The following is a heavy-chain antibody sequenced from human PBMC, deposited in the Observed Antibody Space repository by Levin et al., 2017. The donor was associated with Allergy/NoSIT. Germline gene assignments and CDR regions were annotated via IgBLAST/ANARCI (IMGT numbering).Heavy chain of an antibody. D-gene: IGHD6-13*01. Sequence: PSETLSLTCTVFGDSISSGDYYWTWIRQYPGKGLECIGYISYSGSSYYNSSLRSRVTMSIDTSKNQFSLKLSSVTAADTAVYYCARIGQQLIRSWGQGTLVTVSS. CDR3: ARIGQQLIRS. J-gene: IGHJ4*02. CDR1: GDSISSGDYY. CDR2: ISYSGSS. V-gene: IGHV4-31*03.